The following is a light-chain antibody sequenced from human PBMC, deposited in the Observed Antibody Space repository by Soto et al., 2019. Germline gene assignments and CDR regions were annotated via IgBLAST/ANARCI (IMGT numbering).Light chain of an antibody. CDR3: QQYYSNPIT. CDR2: WAS. J-gene: IGKJ3*01. V-gene: IGKV4-1*01. CDR1: QSVLYPSNNRNY. Sequence: DIVMTQSPDSLAVSLGERATINCKSSQSVLYPSNNRNYLAWYQQKPGQAPKLLIFWASTRESGVPDRFSGSGSGTDFTLTISGLQAEDVAVYYCQQYYSNPITFGPGTKLDIK.